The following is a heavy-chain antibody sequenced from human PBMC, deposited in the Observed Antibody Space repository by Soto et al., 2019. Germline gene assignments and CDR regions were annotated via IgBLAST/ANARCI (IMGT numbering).Heavy chain of an antibody. Sequence: EVQLLESGGGLVQPGGSLRLSCAASGFTFSSSAMTWVRQAPGKGLEWVSAITGSGGGTYYADSVKGRFVISRDNSKNTMYLRMDSLRAGDTAVYYCEKSTGCSGGIGNWGQGTQVTVSS. D-gene: IGHD2-15*01. CDR2: ITGSGGGT. J-gene: IGHJ4*02. CDR1: GFTFSSSA. CDR3: EKSTGCSGGIGN. V-gene: IGHV3-23*01.